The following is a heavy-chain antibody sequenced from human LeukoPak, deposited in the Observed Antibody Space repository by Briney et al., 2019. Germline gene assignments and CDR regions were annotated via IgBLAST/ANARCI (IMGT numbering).Heavy chain of an antibody. CDR2: IYTSGST. V-gene: IGHV4-4*07. CDR1: GGSISSYY. CDR3: ARASGSSSWYHYYYYMDV. Sequence: SETLSLTCTVSGGSISSYYWSWIRQPAGKGLEWIGRIYTSGSTNYNPSLKSRVTMSVDTSKNQFSLKLSSVTAADTAVYYCARASGSSSWYHYYYYMDVWGKGTTVTVSS. D-gene: IGHD6-13*01. J-gene: IGHJ6*03.